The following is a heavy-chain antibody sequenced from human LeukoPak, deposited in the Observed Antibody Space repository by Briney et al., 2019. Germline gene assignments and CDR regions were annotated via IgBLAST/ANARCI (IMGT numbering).Heavy chain of an antibody. D-gene: IGHD3-22*01. CDR1: GFTLTNDG. CDR3: AKDDGTSGHYSFFQD. V-gene: IGHV3-33*06. Sequence: PGGSLRPTCAASGFTLTNDGMESGCQAPGKGLEWVAVMWSDGNQKYYADSVKGRCTNSRDISKNTLYLQMDSLRAEETAVYYCAKDDGTSGHYSFFQDWGQGALVTVSS. J-gene: IGHJ1*01. CDR2: MWSDGNQK.